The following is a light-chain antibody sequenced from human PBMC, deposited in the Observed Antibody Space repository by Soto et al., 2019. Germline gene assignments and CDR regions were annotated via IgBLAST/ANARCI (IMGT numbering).Light chain of an antibody. V-gene: IGKV1-5*01. J-gene: IGKJ3*01. Sequence: DIHLTQSPSTLSASVGDRVTITCRASQSISTWLAWYQQKPGKAPNLLVYHASTLESGVPSRFSGSGSGTEFTLTISSLQPDELATYYCQHHSGYSPAFGPGTKVDIK. CDR2: HAS. CDR3: QHHSGYSPA. CDR1: QSISTW.